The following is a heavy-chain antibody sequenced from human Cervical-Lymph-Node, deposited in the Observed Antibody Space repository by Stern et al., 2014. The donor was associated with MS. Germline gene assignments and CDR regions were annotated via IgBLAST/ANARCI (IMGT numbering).Heavy chain of an antibody. J-gene: IGHJ4*02. CDR3: VSDGSGWRN. CDR1: GIIFSGTS. D-gene: IGHD3-10*01. V-gene: IGHV3-73*01. Sequence: EVQLVQSGGGLVQPGGSLKLSCVASGIIFSGTSMHWVRQASGKGLEWIGRIRSRANGQTTVYTASVKGRFTISRDDSKNTAYLQMNSLKTEDTAVYYCVSDGSGWRNWGQGTLVTVS. CDR2: IRSRANGQTT.